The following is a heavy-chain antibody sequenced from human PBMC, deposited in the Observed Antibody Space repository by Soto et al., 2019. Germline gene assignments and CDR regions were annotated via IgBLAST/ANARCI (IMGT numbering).Heavy chain of an antibody. J-gene: IGHJ6*02. CDR2: IYYRSKWFH. D-gene: IGHD6-13*01. CDR1: GDSVSSNGAC. V-gene: IGHV6-1*01. CDR3: ARVHGSAGTGLVGLDF. Sequence: PSQTLSLTCVISGDSVSSNGACWNWIRQSPSRGLQWLGRIYYRSKWFHDYAASVESRMAINPDTSRNQFSLQLNYVTPEDTAVYYCARVHGSAGTGLVGLDFWGQGTTVTVSS.